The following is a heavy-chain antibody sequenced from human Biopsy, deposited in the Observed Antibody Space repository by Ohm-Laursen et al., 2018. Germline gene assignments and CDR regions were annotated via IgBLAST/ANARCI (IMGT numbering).Heavy chain of an antibody. D-gene: IGHD3-9*01. CDR1: GGSISRYY. CDR2: ISYNERT. V-gene: IGHV4-59*12. Sequence: GTLSLTCTVSGGSISRYYWSWIRQPPGKGLEWIGYISYNERTHYNPSLTSRLAISFDTSNNRISLQLRSVSVADTAVYYCVREPKTGTAEAWYFDLWGRGSPVTVPS. CDR3: VREPKTGTAEAWYFDL. J-gene: IGHJ2*01.